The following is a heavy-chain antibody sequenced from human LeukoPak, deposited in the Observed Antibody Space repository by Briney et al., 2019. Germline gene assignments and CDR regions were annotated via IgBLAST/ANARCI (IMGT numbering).Heavy chain of an antibody. CDR2: ISGSGSTI. V-gene: IGHV3-48*04. Sequence: GRSLRLSCAAAGFTFSSYGMHCVRQTPGKGLEWVSYISGSGSTIYYADSVKGRFTISRDNAKNSLYLQMNSLRAEDTAVYYCATLGYCSGGSCYWYGMDVWGKGTTVTVSS. CDR3: ATLGYCSGGSCYWYGMDV. D-gene: IGHD2-15*01. CDR1: GFTFSSYG. J-gene: IGHJ6*04.